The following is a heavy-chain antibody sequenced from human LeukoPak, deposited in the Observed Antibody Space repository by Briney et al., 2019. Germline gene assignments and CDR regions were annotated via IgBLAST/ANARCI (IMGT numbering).Heavy chain of an antibody. CDR2: IYYSGST. D-gene: IGHD6-13*01. CDR1: GGSISSGDYY. CDR3: ARSLYSSSWYSLPFGYFDL. Sequence: PSETLSLTCTVPGGSISSGDYYWSWIRQPPGKGLEWIGYIYYSGSTYYNPSLKSRVTISVDTSKNQFSLKLSSVTAADTAVYYCARSLYSSSWYSLPFGYFDLWGRGTLVTVSS. V-gene: IGHV4-30-4*08. J-gene: IGHJ2*01.